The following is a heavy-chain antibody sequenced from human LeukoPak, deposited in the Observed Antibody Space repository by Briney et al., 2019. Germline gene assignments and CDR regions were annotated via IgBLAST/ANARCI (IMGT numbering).Heavy chain of an antibody. V-gene: IGHV2-70*04. CDR1: GFSLNTSRVR. D-gene: IGHD7-27*01. Sequence: SGPTLVKPTQTLTLTCTFSGFSLNTSRVRVSWIRQPPGKALEWLARIDWDDDKFYSPSLRTRLSISRDTSKNQVILTMTNMDPVDTATYCCAQIFTGDRDYWGQGTLVTVSS. J-gene: IGHJ4*02. CDR2: IDWDDDK. CDR3: AQIFTGDRDY.